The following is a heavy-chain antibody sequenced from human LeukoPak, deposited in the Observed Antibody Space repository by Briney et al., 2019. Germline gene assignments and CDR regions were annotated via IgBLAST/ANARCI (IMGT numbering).Heavy chain of an antibody. CDR1: GGSISSGNYH. Sequence: SETLPLTCTVSGGSISSGNYHWSWIRQPAGKGLEWIGRIYTGGSTNYNPSFKSRLTISIDKSKNQFSLKLTSVTAADSAVYFCARGPLLGDDYDPPFRYWGQGTLVTVSS. J-gene: IGHJ4*02. CDR2: IYTGGST. V-gene: IGHV4-61*02. CDR3: ARGPLLGDDYDPPFRY. D-gene: IGHD4/OR15-4a*01.